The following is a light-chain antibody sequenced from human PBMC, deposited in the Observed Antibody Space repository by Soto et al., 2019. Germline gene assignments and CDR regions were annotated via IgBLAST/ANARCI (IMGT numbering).Light chain of an antibody. CDR2: RAS. V-gene: IGKV1-5*03. CDR1: QSIGSS. CDR3: QQYNSYPVT. Sequence: DIQMTQSPSTLSASVGDRVTITCRASQSIGSSLAWYQQKPVKAPKLLIYRASSLESGVPSRFSGSGSGTEFTLTISSLQPDDFATYYCQQYNSYPVTFGQGTKLEIK. J-gene: IGKJ2*01.